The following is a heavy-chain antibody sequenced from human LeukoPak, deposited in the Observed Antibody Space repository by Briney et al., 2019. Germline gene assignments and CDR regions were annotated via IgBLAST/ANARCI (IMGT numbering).Heavy chain of an antibody. J-gene: IGHJ5*02. CDR3: ARQQCNGGSCYSRAIWFDP. CDR1: GGSISSSTYY. CDR2: IYYTGTT. Sequence: PSETLSLTCTVSGGSISSSTYYWAWIRQPPGKWLEWIGSIYYTGTTYYNPSLTSRVTISVDMSKNQFSLRLTSVTAADTAVFYCARQQCNGGSCYSRAIWFDPWGQGTLVTVSS. D-gene: IGHD2-15*01. V-gene: IGHV4-39*01.